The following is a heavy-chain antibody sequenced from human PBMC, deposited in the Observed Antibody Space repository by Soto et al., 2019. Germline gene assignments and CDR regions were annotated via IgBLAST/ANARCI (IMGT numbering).Heavy chain of an antibody. CDR3: AKVELLWFGDLSQHFDY. D-gene: IGHD3-10*01. Sequence: GGSLRLSCAASGFTFSSYAMSWVRQAPGKGLEWVSAISGSGGSTYYADSVKGRFTISRDNSKNTLYLQMNSLRAEDTAVYYCAKVELLWFGDLSQHFDYWGQGTLVTVSS. CDR1: GFTFSSYA. J-gene: IGHJ4*02. V-gene: IGHV3-23*01. CDR2: ISGSGGST.